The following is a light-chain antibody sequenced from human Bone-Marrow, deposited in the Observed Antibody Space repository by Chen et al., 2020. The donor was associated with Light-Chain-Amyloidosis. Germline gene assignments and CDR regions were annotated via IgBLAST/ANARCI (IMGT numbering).Light chain of an antibody. CDR1: QSVDSNS. CDR3: QQYGRTPPQT. J-gene: IGKJ1*01. V-gene: IGKV3-20*01. Sequence: EIVLTQSPGTLSMSPGERTTLSCRASQSVDSNSVAWYQQRLGQAPRLLISGASNRATGVPDRFSGSGSRTDFTLTISRLEPEDFAVYYCQQYGRTPPQTFGQGTKVEIK. CDR2: GAS.